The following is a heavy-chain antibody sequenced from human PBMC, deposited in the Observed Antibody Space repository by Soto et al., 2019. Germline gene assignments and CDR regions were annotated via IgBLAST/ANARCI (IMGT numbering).Heavy chain of an antibody. CDR1: GYSISSGYY. CDR2: IYHSGST. D-gene: IGHD3-10*01. CDR3: AREIKWFGELLGRGFDY. Sequence: PSETLSLTCAVSGYSISSGYYWGWIRQPPGKGLEWIGSIYHSGSTYYNPSPKSRVTISVDTSKNQFSLKLSSVTAADTAVYYCAREIKWFGELLGRGFDYWGQGTLVTVSS. V-gene: IGHV4-38-2*02. J-gene: IGHJ4*02.